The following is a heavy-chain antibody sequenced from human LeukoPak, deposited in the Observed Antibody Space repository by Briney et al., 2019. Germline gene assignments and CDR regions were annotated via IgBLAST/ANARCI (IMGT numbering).Heavy chain of an antibody. CDR1: GYTFTSYA. D-gene: IGHD5-18*01. CDR3: ARDLRDTAMAELYYYYYYGMDV. CDR2: IIPIFGTA. Sequence: SVKVSCKASGYTFTSYAMNWVRQAPGQGLEWMGGIIPIFGTANYAQKFQGRVTITADESTSTAYMELSSLRSEDTAVYYCARDLRDTAMAELYYYYYYGMDVWGQGTTVTVSS. J-gene: IGHJ6*02. V-gene: IGHV1-69*13.